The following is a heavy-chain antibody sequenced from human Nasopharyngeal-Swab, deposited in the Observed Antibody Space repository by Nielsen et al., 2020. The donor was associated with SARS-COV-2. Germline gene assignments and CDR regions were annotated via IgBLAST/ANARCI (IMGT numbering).Heavy chain of an antibody. CDR3: AKGDTAMVTSMQQWLATGGLIDY. V-gene: IGHV3-9*01. J-gene: IGHJ4*02. CDR2: ISWNSGSI. D-gene: IGHD5-18*01. Sequence: GGSLRLSCAASGFTFADYAMHWVRQAPGKGLEGVSGISWNSGSIGYADSVKGRFTISRDNAKNSLYLQMNSLRAEDTALYYCAKGDTAMVTSMQQWLATGGLIDYWGQGTLVTVSS. CDR1: GFTFADYA.